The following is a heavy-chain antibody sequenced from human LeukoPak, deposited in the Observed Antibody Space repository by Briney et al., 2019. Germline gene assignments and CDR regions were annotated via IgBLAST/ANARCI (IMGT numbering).Heavy chain of an antibody. CDR1: GYTFTNNW. CDR3: AKTLGARYYFDS. Sequence: GESLKISCKGSGYTFTNNWIGWVRQMPGKGLAWMGIINPADSDSRYSPSFQGRVTISADKSITTAYLQWTSLKASDTAIYYCAKTLGARYYFDSWGQGTLVTVSS. J-gene: IGHJ4*02. CDR2: INPADSDS. D-gene: IGHD1-14*01. V-gene: IGHV5-51*01.